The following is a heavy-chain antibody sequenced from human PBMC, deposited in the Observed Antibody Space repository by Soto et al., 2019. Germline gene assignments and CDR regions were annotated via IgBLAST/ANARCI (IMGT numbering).Heavy chain of an antibody. CDR2: INQYGTT. D-gene: IGHD3-10*01. CDR3: AGGAHKSGGSGCFHP. V-gene: IGHV4-34*01. J-gene: IGHJ5*02. Sequence: QVQLQQWGAGLLKPSETLSLICAVSGESLSDHYWSWIRQSPGKGLEWIGDINQYGTTNYNPSLKDRVNLSTDTSKNPFFPKLNSVTGAEPGVYHCAGGAHKSGGSGCFHPWGQGTPVPV. CDR1: GESLSDHY.